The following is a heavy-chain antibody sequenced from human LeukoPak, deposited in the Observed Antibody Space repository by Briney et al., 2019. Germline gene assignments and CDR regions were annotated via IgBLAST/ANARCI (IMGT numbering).Heavy chain of an antibody. Sequence: GGSLRLSCAASGFTFSDYYMSWIRQAPGKGLEWVANIKQDGSEKDYVDSVKGRITISRDNAKNSLYLQMNSLRAEDTAVYYCARIGYSSSSWDYWGQGTLVTVSS. CDR3: ARIGYSSSSWDY. V-gene: IGHV3-7*01. CDR2: IKQDGSEK. J-gene: IGHJ4*02. CDR1: GFTFSDYY. D-gene: IGHD6-6*01.